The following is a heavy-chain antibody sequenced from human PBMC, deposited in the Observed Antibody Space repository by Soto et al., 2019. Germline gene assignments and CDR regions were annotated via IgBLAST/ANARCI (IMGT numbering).Heavy chain of an antibody. CDR2: IKSKTDGGTT. J-gene: IGHJ3*02. V-gene: IGHV3-15*01. D-gene: IGHD3-16*02. Sequence: PGGSLRLSCAASGFTFSNAWMSWVRQAPGKGLEWVGRIKSKTDGGTTDYAAPVKGRFTISRDDSKNTPYLQMNSLKTEDTAVYYCTTDFYDYIWGSYRSDAFDIWGQGTMVTVSS. CDR3: TTDFYDYIWGSYRSDAFDI. CDR1: GFTFSNAW.